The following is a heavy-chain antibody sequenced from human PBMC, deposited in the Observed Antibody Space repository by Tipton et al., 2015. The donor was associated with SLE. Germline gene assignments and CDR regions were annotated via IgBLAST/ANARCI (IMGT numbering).Heavy chain of an antibody. D-gene: IGHD2-2*01. CDR2: IFGGPDNT. J-gene: IGHJ4*02. V-gene: IGHV3-23*01. CDR1: GFTFNNYA. Sequence: SLRLSCAASGFTFNNYAMTWVRQAPGKGLEWVSTIFGGPDNTYYADSVKGRFTISRDNSKSTLYLQMNSLRAEATALYYCATRPGTSHWYYFDYWGQGTLVTVSS. CDR3: ATRPGTSHWYYFDY.